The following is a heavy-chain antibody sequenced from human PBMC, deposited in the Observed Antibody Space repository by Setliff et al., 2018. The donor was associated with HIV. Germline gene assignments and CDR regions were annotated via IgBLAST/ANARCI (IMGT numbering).Heavy chain of an antibody. CDR2: IRSKPYGGTT. CDR3: TRVNRARYFDL. Sequence: GGSLRLSCAASGFTVSSNYMSWVRQAPGKGLEWVGFIRSKPYGGTTEYAASVTGRFTISRDDSKSIAYLPMNSLKTEDTAVYYCTRVNRARYFDLWGRGTLVTVSS. D-gene: IGHD3-16*02. CDR1: GFTVSSNY. V-gene: IGHV3-49*04. J-gene: IGHJ2*01.